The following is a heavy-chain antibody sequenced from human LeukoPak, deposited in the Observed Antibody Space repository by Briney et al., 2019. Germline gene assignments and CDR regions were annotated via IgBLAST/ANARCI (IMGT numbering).Heavy chain of an antibody. Sequence: GRSLTLSCPASGFTFSTCEMNWVRQPPGKGLEWVSYISSSGGSIYYADYVKGRFTISRDNAKNSLYLQMNSLRAEDTAIYYCAREGCSGGNCYIDYWGQGTLVTVSS. CDR1: GFTFSTCE. D-gene: IGHD2-15*01. V-gene: IGHV3-48*03. CDR3: AREGCSGGNCYIDY. J-gene: IGHJ4*02. CDR2: ISSSGGSI.